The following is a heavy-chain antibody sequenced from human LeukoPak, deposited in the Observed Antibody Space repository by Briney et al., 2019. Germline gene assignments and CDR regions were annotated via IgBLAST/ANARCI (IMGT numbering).Heavy chain of an antibody. V-gene: IGHV3-48*04. Sequence: GGSLRLSCTVSGFTVSSNSMSWVRQAPGKGLEWVSYISSSGSTIYYADSVKGRFTISRDNAKNSLYLQMNSLRAEDTAVYYCARDYGGSSPFDYWGQGTLVTVSS. CDR2: ISSSGSTI. D-gene: IGHD4-23*01. J-gene: IGHJ4*02. CDR3: ARDYGGSSPFDY. CDR1: GFTVSSNS.